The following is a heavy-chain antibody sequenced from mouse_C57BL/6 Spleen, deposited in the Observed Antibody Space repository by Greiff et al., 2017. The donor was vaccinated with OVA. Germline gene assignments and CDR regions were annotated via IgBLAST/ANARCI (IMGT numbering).Heavy chain of an antibody. J-gene: IGHJ2*01. CDR2: INPNNGGT. CDR1: GYTFTDYY. Sequence: EVKLQQSGPELVKPGASVKISCKASGYTFTDYYMNWVKQSHGKSLEWIGDINPNNGGTSYNQKFKGKATLTVDKSSSTAYMELRSLTSEDSAVYYCARGGGRSDYWGQGTTLTVSS. V-gene: IGHV1-26*01. D-gene: IGHD1-1*02. CDR3: ARGGGRSDY.